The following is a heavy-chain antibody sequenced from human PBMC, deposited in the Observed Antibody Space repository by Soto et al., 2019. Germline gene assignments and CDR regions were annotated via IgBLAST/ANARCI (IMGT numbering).Heavy chain of an antibody. D-gene: IGHD2-15*01. Sequence: QMQLVQSGPEVKKPGTSVKVSCKASGFTFTSSAVQWVRQARGQRLEWIGWIVVGSGNTNYAQKFQERVTITRDMXTSTAYMELSSLRSEDTAVYYCAAGEYGRPTDFDYWGQGTLVTVSS. J-gene: IGHJ4*02. CDR2: IVVGSGNT. CDR1: GFTFTSSA. CDR3: AAGEYGRPTDFDY. V-gene: IGHV1-58*01.